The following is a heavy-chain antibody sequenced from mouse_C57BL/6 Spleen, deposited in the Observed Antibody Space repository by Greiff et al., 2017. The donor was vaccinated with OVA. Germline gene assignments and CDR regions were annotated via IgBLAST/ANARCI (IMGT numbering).Heavy chain of an antibody. CDR3: AAGGLGRGFAY. D-gene: IGHD4-1*01. CDR1: GFTFTDYY. V-gene: IGHV7-3*01. Sequence: VKLVESGGGLVQPGGSLSLSCAASGFTFTDYYMSWVRQPPGKALEWLGFIRNKANGYTTEYSASVKGRFTISRDNSQSILYLQRNALRAEDSATYDCAAGGLGRGFAYWGQGTLVTVSA. CDR2: IRNKANGYTT. J-gene: IGHJ3*01.